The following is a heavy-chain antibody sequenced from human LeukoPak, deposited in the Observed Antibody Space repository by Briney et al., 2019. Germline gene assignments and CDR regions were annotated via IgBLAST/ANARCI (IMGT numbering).Heavy chain of an antibody. CDR2: ISGSGGST. CDR1: GFTFSSYG. CDR3: ARDGVRDGLYFDY. D-gene: IGHD5-24*01. Sequence: GSLRLSCAASGFTFSSYGMSWVRQAPGKGLEWVSAISGSGGSTYYADSVKGRFTISRDNSKNTLYLQINSLRAEDTAVYYCARDGVRDGLYFDYWGQGTLVTVSS. J-gene: IGHJ4*02. V-gene: IGHV3-23*01.